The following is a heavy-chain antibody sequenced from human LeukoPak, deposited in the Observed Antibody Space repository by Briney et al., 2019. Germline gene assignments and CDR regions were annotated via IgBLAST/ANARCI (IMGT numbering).Heavy chain of an antibody. D-gene: IGHD3-10*01. CDR1: GFTFSSYW. CDR2: IKEDGSEK. CDR3: ARDGYATGSHDY. J-gene: IGHJ4*02. Sequence: GGSLRLSCAASGFTFSSYWVTWVRQAPGKGLEWLANIKEDGSEKSYVDSVKGRFTISRDNAQNSLYLQMNSLRAEDTAVYFCARDGYATGSHDYWGQGTLVTVSS. V-gene: IGHV3-7*04.